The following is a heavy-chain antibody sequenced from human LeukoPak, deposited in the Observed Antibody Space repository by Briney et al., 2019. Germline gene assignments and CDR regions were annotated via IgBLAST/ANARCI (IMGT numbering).Heavy chain of an antibody. CDR1: GGSISSGSYY. CDR2: IYTSGST. V-gene: IGHV4-61*02. Sequence: PSQTLSLTCTVSGGSISSGSYYWSWIRQPAGKGLEWIGRIYTSGSTNYNPSLKSRVTMSVDTSKNQFSLKLSSVTAADTAVYYCARPGGYSYGYAVWGQGTLVTVSS. D-gene: IGHD5-18*01. CDR3: ARPGGYSYGYAV. J-gene: IGHJ4*02.